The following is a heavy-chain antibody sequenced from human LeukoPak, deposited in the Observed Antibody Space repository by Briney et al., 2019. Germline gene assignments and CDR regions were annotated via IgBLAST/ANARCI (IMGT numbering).Heavy chain of an antibody. J-gene: IGHJ4*02. CDR3: ASVGGTTVTTRGYLDY. D-gene: IGHD4-17*01. CDR1: GGSISSYY. V-gene: IGHV4-59*01. Sequence: PSETLSLTCTVSGGSISSYYWSWIRQPPGKGLEWIGYIYYSGSTNYNPSLKSRVTISVDTSKNQFSLKLSSVTAADTAVYYCASVGGTTVTTRGYLDYWGQGTLVTVSS. CDR2: IYYSGST.